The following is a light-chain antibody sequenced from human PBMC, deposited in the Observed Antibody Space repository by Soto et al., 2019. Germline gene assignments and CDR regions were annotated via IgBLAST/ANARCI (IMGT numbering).Light chain of an antibody. CDR3: QTWGTAIHDVV. CDR2: LNTDGSH. Sequence: QPVLTQSPSASASLGASVKLTCTLSSGHSNYAIAWHQQQPDKGPRYLMKLNTDGSHSTGARIPARFSGSSSGAERHLTISSLQSEDEADYYYQTWGTAIHDVVFGGGTKLTVL. V-gene: IGLV4-69*01. CDR1: SGHSNYA. J-gene: IGLJ2*01.